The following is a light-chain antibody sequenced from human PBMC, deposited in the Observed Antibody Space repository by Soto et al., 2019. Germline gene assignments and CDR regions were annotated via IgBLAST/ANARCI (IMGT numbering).Light chain of an antibody. V-gene: IGKV1-39*01. CDR3: QQSSSTPQT. CDR2: VAS. CDR1: QSVGTY. Sequence: DIQMTQSPSSLSASVGDRVTITCRASQSVGTYLGWYQQKQGKAPKLLINVASTLQSGVPSRFSGSGSGTDFTLAISSLQPEDFATYYCQQSSSTPQTFGGGTRVEIK. J-gene: IGKJ4*01.